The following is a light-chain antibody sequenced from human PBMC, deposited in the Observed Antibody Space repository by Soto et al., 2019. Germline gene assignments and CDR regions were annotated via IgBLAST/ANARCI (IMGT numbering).Light chain of an antibody. J-gene: IGKJ5*01. CDR2: GAS. CDR1: QSVSSN. Sequence: EIVMTQSPATLSLSPGERATLSCRASQSVSSNLAWYQQKPGQAPRLLIYGASTRATAIPDRLSGSGSGTDFTLTISRLEPEDFAVYYCQQYGKSPTFGHGTRLEIK. V-gene: IGKV3-20*01. CDR3: QQYGKSPT.